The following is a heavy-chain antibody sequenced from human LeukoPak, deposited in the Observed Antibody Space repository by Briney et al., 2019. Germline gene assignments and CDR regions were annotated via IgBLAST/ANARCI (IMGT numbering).Heavy chain of an antibody. D-gene: IGHD3-22*01. V-gene: IGHV4-30-4*07. J-gene: IGHJ4*02. CDR1: GGSISSGGYS. Sequence: SSQTLSLTCAVSGGSISSGGYSWSWIRQPPGKGLEWIGYIYYSGSTYYNPSLKSRVTISVDTSKNQLSLKLSPVTAADTAVYFCARSGGLWLLTYYFDYWGQGTLVTVSS. CDR3: ARSGGLWLLTYYFDY. CDR2: IYYSGST.